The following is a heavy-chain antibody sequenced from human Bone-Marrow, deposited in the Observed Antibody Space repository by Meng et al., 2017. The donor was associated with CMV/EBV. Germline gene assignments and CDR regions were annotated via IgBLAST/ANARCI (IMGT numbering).Heavy chain of an antibody. V-gene: IGHV4-34*01. CDR2: INHSGST. CDR1: GGSFSGYY. D-gene: IGHD3-10*01. CDR3: ARGEWFGVYFDY. Sequence: SETLSLTCAVYGGSFSGYYWSWIRQPPGKGLEWIGEINHSGSTIYNPSLKSRVTISVDTSKNQFSLKLSSVTAADTAVYYCARGEWFGVYFDYWGQGTLVTVSS. J-gene: IGHJ4*02.